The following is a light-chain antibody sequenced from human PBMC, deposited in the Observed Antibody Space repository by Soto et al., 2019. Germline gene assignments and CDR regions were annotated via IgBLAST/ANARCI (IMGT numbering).Light chain of an antibody. J-gene: IGKJ4*01. CDR2: AAS. Sequence: EIVMTQSPATLSVSPGERVTLSCRASQSVSSNLAWYQQKPGQAPRLLIYAASTRATGLPARFSGSGSGTEFTLTISSLQSEDFAVYYCQQYNKWPRTFGGGTKLEIK. CDR3: QQYNKWPRT. V-gene: IGKV3-15*01. CDR1: QSVSSN.